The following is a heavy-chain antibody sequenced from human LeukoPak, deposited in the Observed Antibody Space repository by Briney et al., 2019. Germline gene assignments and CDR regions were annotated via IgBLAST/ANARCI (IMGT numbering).Heavy chain of an antibody. Sequence: GGSLTLSCAASGFTFSEYYKNWIRQAPGKGLEWISVMNSGGDIVFYTDSVKGRLTASRDNAKNTLFLQLNSLRVEDTAVYYCARQVGPTAPDYWGQGALVAVSS. CDR2: MNSGGDIV. CDR1: GFTFSEYY. D-gene: IGHD2-2*01. CDR3: ARQVGPTAPDY. V-gene: IGHV3-11*01. J-gene: IGHJ4*02.